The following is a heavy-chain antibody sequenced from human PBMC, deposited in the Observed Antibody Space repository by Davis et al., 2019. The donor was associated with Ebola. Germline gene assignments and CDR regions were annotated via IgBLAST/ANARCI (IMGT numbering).Heavy chain of an antibody. V-gene: IGHV4-30-4*01. CDR2: IFLTGST. D-gene: IGHD5-18*01. CDR3: AGDQQQRWFYY. CDR1: GGSISGDDFY. J-gene: IGHJ4*02. Sequence: MPSETLSLTCTVSGGSISGDDFYWSWLRQPPGKGLEWIGNIFLTGSTFYNPSLKSRVTISTDRSRNQFFLTLTSVTAADTAVYHCAGDQQQRWFYYWGQGALVTVSS.